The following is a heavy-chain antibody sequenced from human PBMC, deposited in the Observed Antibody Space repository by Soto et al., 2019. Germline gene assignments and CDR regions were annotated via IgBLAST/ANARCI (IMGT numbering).Heavy chain of an antibody. Sequence: GGSLRLSCAASGFTFSSYAMSWVRQAPGKGLEWVSAISGSGGSTYYADSVKGRFTISRDNSKNTLYLQMNSLRAEDTAVYYCAKDFAVVVTSINWFDPWGQGTLVTVSS. CDR2: ISGSGGST. D-gene: IGHD2-21*02. V-gene: IGHV3-23*01. CDR1: GFTFSSYA. CDR3: AKDFAVVVTSINWFDP. J-gene: IGHJ5*02.